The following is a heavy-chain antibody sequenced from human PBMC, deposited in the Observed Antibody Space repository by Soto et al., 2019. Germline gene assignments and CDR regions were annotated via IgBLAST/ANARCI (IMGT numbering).Heavy chain of an antibody. Sequence: GGSLRLSCRGSGFSFFSYAMSWVRQAPGKGLEWVSTVSGSGGHTYYADSVQGRFVVSRDNDKKTVYLHMSGLTGEDTAVYFCAKIEMGWFAHWGQGIQVTVSS. V-gene: IGHV3-23*01. CDR2: VSGSGGHT. D-gene: IGHD2-8*01. CDR3: AKIEMGWFAH. CDR1: GFSFFSYA. J-gene: IGHJ5*02.